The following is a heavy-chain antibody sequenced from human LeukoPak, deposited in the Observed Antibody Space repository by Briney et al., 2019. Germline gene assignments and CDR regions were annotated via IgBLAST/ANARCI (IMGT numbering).Heavy chain of an antibody. J-gene: IGHJ6*03. CDR3: ARDRPSYCSGGSCYYMDV. CDR2: TNPNSGGT. V-gene: IGHV1-2*06. CDR1: GCTFTGYY. D-gene: IGHD2-15*01. Sequence: ASVKVSCKASGCTFTGYYMHWVRQAPGQGLEWMGQTNPNSGGTNYAQKFQGRVTMTRDTSISTAYMELSRLRSDDTAVYYCARDRPSYCSGGSCYYMDVWGKGTTVTVSS.